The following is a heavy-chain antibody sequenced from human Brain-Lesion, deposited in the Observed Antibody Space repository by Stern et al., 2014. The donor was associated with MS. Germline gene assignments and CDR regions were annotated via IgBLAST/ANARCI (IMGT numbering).Heavy chain of an antibody. CDR1: GYTFSSYD. D-gene: IGHD2-2*01. Sequence: VHLVESGAEVKKPGASVKVSCKASGYTFSSYDITWVRQASGHGLEWMGWMTPYSGNTGYAQKFKGRVSMTSDPSISTVYMELTSLTSDDTAVYFCARAVRNQLLSEYWGQGTLVTVSS. CDR2: MTPYSGNT. V-gene: IGHV1-8*01. CDR3: ARAVRNQLLSEY. J-gene: IGHJ4*02.